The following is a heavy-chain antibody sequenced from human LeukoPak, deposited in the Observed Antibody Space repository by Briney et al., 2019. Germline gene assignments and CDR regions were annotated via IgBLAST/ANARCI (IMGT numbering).Heavy chain of an antibody. CDR1: GFTFSSYA. D-gene: IGHD3-22*01. J-gene: IGHJ4*02. CDR3: AKVKGYYYDSSGFLDY. V-gene: IGHV3-23*01. CDR2: ISGSGGST. Sequence: GGSLRLPCAASGFTFSSYAMSWVRQAPGKGLEWVSAISGSGGSTYYADSVKGRFTISRDNSKNTLYLQMNSLRAEDTAVYYCAKVKGYYYDSSGFLDYWGQGTLVTVSS.